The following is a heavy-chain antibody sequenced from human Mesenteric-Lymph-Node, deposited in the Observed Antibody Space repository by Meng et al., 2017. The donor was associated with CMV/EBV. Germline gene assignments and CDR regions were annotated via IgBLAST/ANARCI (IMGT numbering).Heavy chain of an antibody. CDR1: GDSISNSTYY. V-gene: IGHV4-39*01. J-gene: IGHJ4*02. D-gene: IGHD3-22*01. CDR2: VHHSGTT. CDR3: ARRGNYDSDYSEY. Sequence: QLLLQGPGPGLVKPSRTLSLSCIVSGDSISNSTYYWTWIRQPPGKGLEWIGSVHHSGTTYYNPSLKGRLTISVDTSANLFSLRLTTVTAADTATYYCARRGNYDSDYSEYWGQGTLVTVSS.